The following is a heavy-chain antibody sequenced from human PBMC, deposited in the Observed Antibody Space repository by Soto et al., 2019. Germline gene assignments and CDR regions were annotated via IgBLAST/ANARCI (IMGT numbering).Heavy chain of an antibody. CDR3: AREVAVAGTGGGMDV. CDR2: IYHSGST. Sequence: SETLSLTCTVSGGSITSAGYYWTWIRQHPGKGLEWIACIYHSGSTNYNPSLKSRVTISVDKSKNQFSLKLSSVTAADTAVYYCAREVAVAGTGGGMDVWGQGTTVTVSS. J-gene: IGHJ6*02. D-gene: IGHD6-19*01. V-gene: IGHV4-30-2*01. CDR1: GGSITSAGYY.